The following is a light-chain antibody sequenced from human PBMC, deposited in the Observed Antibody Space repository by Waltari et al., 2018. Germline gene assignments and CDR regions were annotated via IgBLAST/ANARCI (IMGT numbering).Light chain of an antibody. CDR1: QSVRSSY. CDR2: GAF. CDR3: QQYGTSPPVT. V-gene: IGKV3-20*01. Sequence: EIVLTQSPGTLSLSPGERATLSCRASQSVRSSYLAWYQQKPGQAPRLLIYGAFSRATGISDRFSGSGSGTDFTLTISRLEPEDFAVYYCQQYGTSPPVTFGGGTKVEIK. J-gene: IGKJ4*01.